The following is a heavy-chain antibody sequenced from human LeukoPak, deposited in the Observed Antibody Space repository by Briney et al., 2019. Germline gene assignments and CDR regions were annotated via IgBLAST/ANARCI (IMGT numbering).Heavy chain of an antibody. Sequence: GSSVKVSCKASGGTFSSYAISWVRQAPGQGLEWMGGIIPIFGTANYAQKFQGRVTITTDESTSTAYMELSSLRSEDTAVYYCARGPDGASYYKVPFDYWGQGTLVTVSS. D-gene: IGHD1-26*01. CDR1: GGTFSSYA. V-gene: IGHV1-69*05. J-gene: IGHJ4*02. CDR3: ARGPDGASYYKVPFDY. CDR2: IIPIFGTA.